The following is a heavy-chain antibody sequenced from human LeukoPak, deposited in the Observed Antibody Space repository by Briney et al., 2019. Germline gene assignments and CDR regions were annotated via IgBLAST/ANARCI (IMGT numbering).Heavy chain of an antibody. J-gene: IGHJ6*02. Sequence: GGSLRLSCAASGFTFSSFAMNWVRQAPGKGLEWVSTMSGDATSTYYADSVKGRFTISRDNAKNTVYLQMNSLRAEDTAVYYCARDSNYGMDVWGQGTTVTVSS. CDR1: GFTFSSFA. V-gene: IGHV3-23*01. CDR3: ARDSNYGMDV. CDR2: MSGDATST.